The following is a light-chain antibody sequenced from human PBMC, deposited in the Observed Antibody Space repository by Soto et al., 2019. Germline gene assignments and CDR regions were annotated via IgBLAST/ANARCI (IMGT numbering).Light chain of an antibody. CDR3: CSHAGYRTWV. CDR2: EVT. Sequence: QSALTQPASVSGSPGQSITISCTGTSSDVGTYNLVSWYQQHPGKAPNLMIYEVTKRPSGVSNRFSGSKSGNTASLTISGLQAEDEADYYCCSHAGYRTWVFGGGTKLTVL. CDR1: SSDVGTYNL. J-gene: IGLJ3*02. V-gene: IGLV2-23*02.